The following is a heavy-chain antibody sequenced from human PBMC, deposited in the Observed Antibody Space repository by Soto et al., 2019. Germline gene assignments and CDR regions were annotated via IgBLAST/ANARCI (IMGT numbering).Heavy chain of an antibody. CDR2: IDPDISYS. D-gene: IGHD3-10*01. V-gene: IGHV5-10-1*03. CDR1: GFVFKDYW. J-gene: IGHJ5*02. Sequence: EVQLVQSGPELKKPGESLRISCQGSGFVFKDYWIHWVRQVPGKGLEWMGRIDPDISYSVNDPAFQGHVTFSVDESINTVYLQCASLRASDTAIYYCVTIKPTAGFDPWGQGTLVTVSS. CDR3: VTIKPTAGFDP.